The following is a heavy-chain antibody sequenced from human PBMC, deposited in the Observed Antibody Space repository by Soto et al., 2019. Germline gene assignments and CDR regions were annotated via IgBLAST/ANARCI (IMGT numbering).Heavy chain of an antibody. CDR3: ARGGDILTGYYTLDY. V-gene: IGHV3-11*05. J-gene: IGHJ4*02. D-gene: IGHD3-9*01. CDR2: ISSSSSYT. Sequence: QVQLVESGGGLVKPGGSLRLSCAASGFTFSDYYMSWIRQAPGKGLERVSYISSSSSYTNYADSVKGRFTISRDNAKNSLYLQMNSLRAEDTAVYYCARGGDILTGYYTLDYWGQGTLVTVSS. CDR1: GFTFSDYY.